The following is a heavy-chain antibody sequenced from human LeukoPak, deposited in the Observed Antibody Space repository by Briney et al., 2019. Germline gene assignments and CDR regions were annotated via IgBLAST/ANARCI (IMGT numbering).Heavy chain of an antibody. Sequence: SQTLSLTCTVSGGSISSGDYYWSWIRQPPGKGLEWIGYIYYSGSTYYNPSLKSRVSISVDTSKNHFSLKLNSVTAADTAVYYCARTVVVTAISINWFDPWGQGTLVTVSS. V-gene: IGHV4-30-4*08. J-gene: IGHJ5*02. D-gene: IGHD2-21*02. CDR3: ARTVVVTAISINWFDP. CDR1: GGSISSGDYY. CDR2: IYYSGST.